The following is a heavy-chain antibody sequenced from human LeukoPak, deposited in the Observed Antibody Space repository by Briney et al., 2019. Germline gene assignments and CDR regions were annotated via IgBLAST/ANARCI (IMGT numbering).Heavy chain of an antibody. CDR3: AKGAVAVRPHYFDY. J-gene: IGHJ4*02. CDR1: GFTFSSYW. CDR2: INSDGSST. D-gene: IGHD6-19*01. Sequence: GGSLRLSCAASGFTFSSYWMHWVRQAPGKGLVWVSRINSDGSSTSYADSVKGRFTISRDNAKNSLYLQMNSLRAEDTAVYYCAKGAVAVRPHYFDYWGQGTLVTVSS. V-gene: IGHV3-74*01.